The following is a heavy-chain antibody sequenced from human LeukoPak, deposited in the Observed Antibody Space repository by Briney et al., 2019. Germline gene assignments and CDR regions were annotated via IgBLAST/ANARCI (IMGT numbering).Heavy chain of an antibody. V-gene: IGHV3-11*04. D-gene: IGHD6-6*01. CDR1: GFTLSDYY. CDR2: VSSSSGTL. J-gene: IGHJ4*02. CDR3: ARDREYSSSSYIDY. Sequence: GGSLRLSCAASGFTLSDYYMSWIRRAPGKGLEWVSYVSSSSGTLSYADSVKGRFTISRDNAKNSLYLQMNSLRAEDTAVYYCARDREYSSSSYIDYWGQGTLVTVSS.